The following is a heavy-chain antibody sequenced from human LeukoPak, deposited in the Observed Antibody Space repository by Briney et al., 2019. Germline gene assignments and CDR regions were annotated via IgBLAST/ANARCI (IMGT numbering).Heavy chain of an antibody. J-gene: IGHJ4*02. Sequence: SGPTLVNPTQTLTLTCTFSGFSLSTSGVGVGWIRQPPGKALEWLALINWNDDKRYSPSLKSRLTITKDTSKNQVVLTMTNMDPVDTATYYCAHTSMVRGVIRPADYWGQGTLVTVSS. V-gene: IGHV2-5*01. CDR2: INWNDDK. CDR3: AHTSMVRGVIRPADY. D-gene: IGHD3-10*01. CDR1: GFSLSTSGVG.